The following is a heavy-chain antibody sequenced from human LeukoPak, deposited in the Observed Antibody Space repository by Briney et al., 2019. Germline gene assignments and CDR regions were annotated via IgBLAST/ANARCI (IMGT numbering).Heavy chain of an antibody. CDR1: GGSFSNYY. D-gene: IGHD3-16*01. V-gene: IGHV4-34*01. CDR3: ARDPMGVDAFDI. Sequence: SETLSLTCAVFGGSFSNYYWSWIRQPPGKGLEWIGEVNHSGSTNYNPSLKSRLTLSVDTSKNQFSLKLSSVTAADTAVYYCARDPMGVDAFDIWGQGTMVTVSS. CDR2: VNHSGST. J-gene: IGHJ3*02.